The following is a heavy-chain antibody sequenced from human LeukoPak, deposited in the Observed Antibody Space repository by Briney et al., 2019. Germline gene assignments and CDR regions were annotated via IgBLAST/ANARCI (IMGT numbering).Heavy chain of an antibody. CDR2: MSSSGTTI. V-gene: IGHV3-48*03. CDR3: ARGAGYNWFDY. Sequence: QPGGSLRLSCAASGFSISSYEMNWVRQAPRKGLEWVSYMSSSGTTINYADSVRGRFTISRDNAQNSLYLQMTSLRAEDTAVYYCARGAGYNWFDYWGRGTLVTVSS. J-gene: IGHJ4*02. D-gene: IGHD5-24*01. CDR1: GFSISSYE.